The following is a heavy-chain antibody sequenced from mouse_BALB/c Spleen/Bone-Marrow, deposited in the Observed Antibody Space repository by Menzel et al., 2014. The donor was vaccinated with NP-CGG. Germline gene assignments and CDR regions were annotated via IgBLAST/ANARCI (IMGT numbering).Heavy chain of an antibody. CDR3: ARYRLGTYFDY. CDR2: IGPANGNT. J-gene: IGHJ2*01. D-gene: IGHD1-2*01. CDR1: GFNIKDTY. Sequence: VHVKQSGAELVKPGASVKLSCTASGFNIKDTYMHWVKQRPEQGLEWIGRIGPANGNTKYDPKFQGKATITADTSSNTAYLQLSSLTSEDTAVYYCARYRLGTYFDYWGQGTTLTVSS. V-gene: IGHV14-3*02.